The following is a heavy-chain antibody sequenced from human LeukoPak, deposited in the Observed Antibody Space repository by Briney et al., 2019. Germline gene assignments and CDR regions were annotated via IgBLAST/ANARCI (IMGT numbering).Heavy chain of an antibody. D-gene: IGHD2-21*02. Sequence: SETLSLTCAVYGGSFSGYYWSWIRQPPGKGLEWIGEINHSGSTNYNPSLKSRVTISVDTSKNQFSLKLSSVTAADTAVYYCARAYCGGDCYFRFDPWGQGTLVTVSS. V-gene: IGHV4-34*01. J-gene: IGHJ5*02. CDR2: INHSGST. CDR3: ARAYCGGDCYFRFDP. CDR1: GGSFSGYY.